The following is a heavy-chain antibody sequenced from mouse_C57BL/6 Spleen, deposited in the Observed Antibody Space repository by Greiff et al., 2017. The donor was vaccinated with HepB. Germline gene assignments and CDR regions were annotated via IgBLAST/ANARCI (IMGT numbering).Heavy chain of an antibody. Sequence: VQGVESGAELARPGASVKLSCKASGYTFTSYGISWVKQRTGQGLEWIGEIYPRSGNTYYNEKFKGKATLTADKSSSTAYLELRSLTSADSAVFFCARDYGSSHGYFDVWGTGPTFTVSS. CDR1: GYTFTSYG. J-gene: IGHJ1*03. CDR3: ARDYGSSHGYFDV. D-gene: IGHD1-1*01. CDR2: IYPRSGNT. V-gene: IGHV1-81*01.